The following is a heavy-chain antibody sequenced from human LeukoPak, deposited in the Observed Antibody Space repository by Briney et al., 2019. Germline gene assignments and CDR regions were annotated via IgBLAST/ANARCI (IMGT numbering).Heavy chain of an antibody. CDR2: INPSGGST. V-gene: IGHV1-46*01. J-gene: IGHJ3*02. CDR3: ARVIRWLPGIAVAGLGHDAFDI. CDR1: GYTFTSYY. Sequence: ASVKVSCKASGYTFTSYYMHWVRQAPGQGLEWMGIINPSGGSTSYAQKFQGRVTMTRDMSTSTVYMELSSLRSEDTAVYYCARVIRWLPGIAVAGLGHDAFDIWGQGTMVTVSS. D-gene: IGHD6-19*01.